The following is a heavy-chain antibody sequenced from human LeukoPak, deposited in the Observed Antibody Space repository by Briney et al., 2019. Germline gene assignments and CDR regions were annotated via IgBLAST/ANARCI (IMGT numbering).Heavy chain of an antibody. CDR1: GYTFTSYA. CDR3: ARIVLEGSGSWTPIEDY. J-gene: IGHJ4*02. CDR2: INPNSGDT. Sequence: GASVKVSCKASGYTFTSYAMHWVRQAPGQGLEWMGWINPNSGDTNYTQNFQGRVTMTRDTSISTVYMELSRLRSDDTAVYYCARIVLEGSGSWTPIEDYWGQGTLVTVSS. V-gene: IGHV1-2*02. D-gene: IGHD1-26*01.